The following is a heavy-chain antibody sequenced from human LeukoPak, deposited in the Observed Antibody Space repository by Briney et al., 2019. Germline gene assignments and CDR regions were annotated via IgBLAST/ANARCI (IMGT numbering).Heavy chain of an antibody. D-gene: IGHD3-10*01. CDR1: GGTFSSYA. Sequence: ASVKVSCKASGGTFSSYAISWVRQAPGQGLEWMGGITPMFGTSNYAQKFQGRVTITADESTSTAYVELSSLRSEDTAVYYCARGEFGESPTLGIDYWGQGTLVTVSS. J-gene: IGHJ4*02. CDR2: ITPMFGTS. V-gene: IGHV1-69*01. CDR3: ARGEFGESPTLGIDY.